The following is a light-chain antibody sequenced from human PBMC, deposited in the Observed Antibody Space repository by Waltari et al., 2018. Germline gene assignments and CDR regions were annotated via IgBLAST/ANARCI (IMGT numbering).Light chain of an antibody. J-gene: IGLJ2*01. V-gene: IGLV2-23*02. CDR3: CSYAGSPTFVI. Sequence: PASVSGSPGQSITLSCTGTSSDVGSYNLVSWYQQRPGKAPRLMIYEVNKRPSGVSNRFSGSKSGNTASLTISGLQAEDEADYYCCSYAGSPTFVIFGGGSKLTVL. CDR1: SSDVGSYNL. CDR2: EVN.